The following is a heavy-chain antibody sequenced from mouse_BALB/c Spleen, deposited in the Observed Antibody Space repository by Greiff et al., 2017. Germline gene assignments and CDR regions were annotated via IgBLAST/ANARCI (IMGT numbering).Heavy chain of an antibody. Sequence: EVKVVESGGGLVQPGGSLKLSCAASGFTFSSYTMSWVRQTPEKRLEWVAYISNGGGSTYYPDTVKGRFTISRDNAKNTLYLQMSSLKSEDTAMYYCARWYWYFDVWGAGTTVTVSS. CDR3: ARWYWYFDV. V-gene: IGHV5-12-2*01. CDR2: ISNGGGST. CDR1: GFTFSSYT. J-gene: IGHJ1*01.